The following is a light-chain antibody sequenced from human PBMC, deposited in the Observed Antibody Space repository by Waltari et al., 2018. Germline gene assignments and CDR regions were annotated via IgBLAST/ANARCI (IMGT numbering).Light chain of an antibody. V-gene: IGKV3-20*01. CDR3: HQCGNSPYT. CDR1: QSVSSNY. Sequence: EIVLTQSPGTLSLSPGERATLSCRASQSVSSNYLAWYQQKPGQAPRLLIYRASNRATGIPDRFSGSGSGTDFTLTISRLEPEDFAVYYCHQCGNSPYTFGQGTKLEI. J-gene: IGKJ2*01. CDR2: RAS.